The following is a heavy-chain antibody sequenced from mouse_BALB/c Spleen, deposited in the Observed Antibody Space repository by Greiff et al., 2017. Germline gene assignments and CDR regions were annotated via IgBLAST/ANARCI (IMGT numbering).Heavy chain of an antibody. CDR2: INPDSSTI. J-gene: IGHJ3*01. CDR3: SRPNEYCGSSYLFAY. CDR1: GFDFSRYW. D-gene: IGHD1-1*01. V-gene: IGHV4-1*02. Sequence: EVKVVESGGGLVQPGGFLKLSCAASGFDFSRYWMSWVRQAPGKGLEWIGGINPDSSTINYTPSLKDKFNITRDNAKNTLYLQMSKMRSEGTALYYWSRPNEYCGSSYLFAYWGQGTLVTVSA.